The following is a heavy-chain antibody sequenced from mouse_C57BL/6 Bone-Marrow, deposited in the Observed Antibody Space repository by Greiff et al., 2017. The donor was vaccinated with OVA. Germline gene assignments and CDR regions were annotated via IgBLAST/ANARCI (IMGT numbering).Heavy chain of an antibody. CDR2: IYPGGGYT. CDR1: GYTFTNYW. Sequence: VQLQQSGAELVRPGTSVKMSCKASGYTFTNYWIGWAKQRPGHGLEWIGDIYPGGGYTNYNEKFKGKATLTADKSSSTSYLQFSSLTSEDSAIYYCARFNLWYFDVWGTGTTVTVSS. J-gene: IGHJ1*03. CDR3: ARFNLWYFDV. V-gene: IGHV1-63*01.